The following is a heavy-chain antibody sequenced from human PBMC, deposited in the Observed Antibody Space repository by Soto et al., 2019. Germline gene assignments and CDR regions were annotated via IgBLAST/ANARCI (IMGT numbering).Heavy chain of an antibody. CDR3: ARGAPIVVVPAANWGWFDP. Sequence: VASVKVSCKASGYTFTSYGISWVRQAPGQGLEWMGWISAYNGNTNYAQKLQGRVTMTTDTSTSTAYMELRSLRSDDTAVYYCARGAPIVVVPAANWGWFDPFGQRTLVTVCS. D-gene: IGHD2-2*01. CDR2: ISAYNGNT. J-gene: IGHJ5*02. CDR1: GYTFTSYG. V-gene: IGHV1-18*04.